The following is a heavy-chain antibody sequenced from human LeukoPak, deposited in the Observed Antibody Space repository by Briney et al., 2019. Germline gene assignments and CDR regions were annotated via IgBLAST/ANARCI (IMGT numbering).Heavy chain of an antibody. D-gene: IGHD2-21*02. Sequence: GKPLRLSCAASEFTFSSYGMHWVRQALGKGLEWVAAIWYDGSNTYYADSVKGRFTIFRDNSKNTLYLQMNSLRAEDTAVYYCARVLGGDSRGYFDYWGQGTLVTVSS. CDR2: IWYDGSNT. CDR1: EFTFSSYG. J-gene: IGHJ4*02. CDR3: ARVLGGDSRGYFDY. V-gene: IGHV3-33*01.